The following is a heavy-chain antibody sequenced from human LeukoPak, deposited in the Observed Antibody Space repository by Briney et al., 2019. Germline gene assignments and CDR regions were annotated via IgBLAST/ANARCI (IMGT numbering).Heavy chain of an antibody. V-gene: IGHV3-7*01. CDR1: GFTFRSYW. J-gene: IGHJ4*02. D-gene: IGHD3-16*01. Sequence: GGSLRLSCAGSGFTFRSYWMSWVRQAPGKGLEWVANINEDGSEKYYVDSVEGRFTISRDNAKNSLYLQMNSLRAEDAAVYYCARDYGDYWGQGTLVTVSS. CDR3: ARDYGDY. CDR2: INEDGSEK.